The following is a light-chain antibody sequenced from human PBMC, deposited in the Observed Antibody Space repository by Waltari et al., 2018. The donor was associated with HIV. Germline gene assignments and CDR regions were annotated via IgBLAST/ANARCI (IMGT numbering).Light chain of an antibody. Sequence: QSALTQPRSVSGSPGQSVTISCTGTSSDVGVYNFVSWYQQHPGKAPKLMIYDVSKRPSGVPHRFSASKSGNTASLTISGLQAEDEADYYCCSYAGSYPGVFGGGTKLTVL. CDR1: SSDVGVYNF. CDR2: DVS. V-gene: IGLV2-11*01. CDR3: CSYAGSYPGV. J-gene: IGLJ2*01.